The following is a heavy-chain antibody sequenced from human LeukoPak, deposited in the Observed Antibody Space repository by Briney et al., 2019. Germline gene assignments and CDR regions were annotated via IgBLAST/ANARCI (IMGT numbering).Heavy chain of an antibody. CDR2: ISSSSYI. CDR3: ARADYDSSGYSDY. J-gene: IGHJ4*02. V-gene: IGHV3-21*01. Sequence: GGSLRLSCAASGFTFSSYGMHWVRQAPGKGLEWVSSISSSSYIYYADSVKGRFTISRDNAKNSLYLQMNSLRAEDTAVYYCARADYDSSGYSDYWGQGTLVTVSS. CDR1: GFTFSSYG. D-gene: IGHD3-22*01.